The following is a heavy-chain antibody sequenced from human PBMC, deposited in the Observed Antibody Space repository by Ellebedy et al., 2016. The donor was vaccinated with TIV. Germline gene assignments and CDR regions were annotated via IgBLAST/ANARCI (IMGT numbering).Heavy chain of an antibody. Sequence: GGSLRLSXAASGFRFSSYGMHWVRQAPGKGLEWVAVIWYDGSYKYYLDSVKGRFTISRDNSKNTLYLQMNSLRVEDTAVYYCARGSQFRNWLDPWGQGTLVTVSS. CDR3: ARGSQFRNWLDP. CDR1: GFRFSSYG. D-gene: IGHD1-26*01. J-gene: IGHJ5*02. CDR2: IWYDGSYK. V-gene: IGHV3-33*08.